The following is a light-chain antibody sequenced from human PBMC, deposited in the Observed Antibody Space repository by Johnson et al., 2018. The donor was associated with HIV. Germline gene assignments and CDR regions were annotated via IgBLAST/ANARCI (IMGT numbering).Light chain of an antibody. J-gene: IGLJ1*01. CDR2: DNN. V-gene: IGLV1-51*01. CDR3: GTWDSGLSAGNV. CDR1: SCDIGYNY. Sequence: QSVLTQPPSVSAAPGQKVTISCSGSSCDIGYNYVSWHQQLPGTAPKLLIYDNNNRSSGIPDRISGSKSGTSATLGITRLQTGDEADDYCGTWDSGLSAGNVFGTGTKVTVL.